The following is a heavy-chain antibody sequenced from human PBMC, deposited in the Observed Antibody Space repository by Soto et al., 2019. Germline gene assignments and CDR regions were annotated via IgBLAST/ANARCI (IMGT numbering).Heavy chain of an antibody. J-gene: IGHJ5*02. D-gene: IGHD2-15*01. V-gene: IGHV4-38-2*02. CDR2: VHYSGNT. Sequence: SETLSLTCTVSGYSISSGYHWAWIRQPPGKGLEWLGSVHYSGNTYYNPSLKRRLTISVGKSKNQFSLNLSSVTAADTAVYYCARQDRVVAEGRWFDPWGQGTLVTVSS. CDR3: ARQDRVVAEGRWFDP. CDR1: GYSISSGYH.